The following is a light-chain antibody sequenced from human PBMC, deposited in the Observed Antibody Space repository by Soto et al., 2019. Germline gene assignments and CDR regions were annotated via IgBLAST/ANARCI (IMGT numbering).Light chain of an antibody. Sequence: DIVMTQSPDALAVSLGERATINCKSSQGVVHSSNNKDFLAWFQQKPGQPPKLLIYWASTRESGVPDRFSGSGYVTDFTLTISSLQAEDVAIYYCQQYYSLPFTFGPGTKVDLK. V-gene: IGKV4-1*01. J-gene: IGKJ3*01. CDR1: QGVVHSSNNKDF. CDR3: QQYYSLPFT. CDR2: WAS.